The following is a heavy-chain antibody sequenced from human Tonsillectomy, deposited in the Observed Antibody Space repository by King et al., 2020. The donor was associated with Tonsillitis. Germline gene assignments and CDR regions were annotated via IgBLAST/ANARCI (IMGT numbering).Heavy chain of an antibody. CDR3: AKSLYGSGSYYNANPQNYYYYYMDV. J-gene: IGHJ6*03. CDR2: ISGSGGST. D-gene: IGHD3-10*01. CDR1: GFTFSSYA. V-gene: IGHV3-23*04. Sequence: VQLVESGGGLVQPGGSLRLSCAASGFTFSSYAMSWVRQAPGKGLEWVSAISGSGGSTYYADSVKGRFTISRDNSKNTLYLQMNSLRAEDTAVYYCAKSLYGSGSYYNANPQNYYYYYMDVWGKGTTVTVSS.